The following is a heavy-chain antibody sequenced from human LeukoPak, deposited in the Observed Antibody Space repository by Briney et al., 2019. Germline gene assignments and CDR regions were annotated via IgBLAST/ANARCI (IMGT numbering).Heavy chain of an antibody. CDR2: IYYSGST. J-gene: IGHJ4*02. Sequence: SETLSLTCTVSGGSISSYYWSWIRQPPGKGLEWIGYIYYSGSTNYNPSPKSRVTISVDTSKNQFSLKLSSVTAADTAVYYCARTFIAAAGPFDYWGQGTLVTVSS. V-gene: IGHV4-59*08. CDR1: GGSISSYY. CDR3: ARTFIAAAGPFDY. D-gene: IGHD6-13*01.